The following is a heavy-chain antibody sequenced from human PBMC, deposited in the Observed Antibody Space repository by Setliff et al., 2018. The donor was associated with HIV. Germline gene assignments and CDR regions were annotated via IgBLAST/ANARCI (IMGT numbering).Heavy chain of an antibody. CDR1: GFTFSSYA. V-gene: IGHV3-30*14. CDR3: VKPYTGYYYDGSVYDDF. J-gene: IGHJ4*02. Sequence: GSLRLSCAASGFTFSSYAMHWVRQAPGKGLEWVAVISYDGSNKYYADSVKGRFTISRDNSKNTLYPQMSSLRPDDTAIYYCVKPYTGYYYDGSVYDDFWGQGTLVTVSS. D-gene: IGHD3-22*01. CDR2: ISYDGSNK.